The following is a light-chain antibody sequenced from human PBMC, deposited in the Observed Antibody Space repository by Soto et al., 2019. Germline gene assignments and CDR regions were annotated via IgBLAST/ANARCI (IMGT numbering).Light chain of an antibody. Sequence: QSVLTQPASVSGSPGQSITISCTGTSSDVGGYNYVSWYQQHPGKAPKLMIYVVSNRPSGVSNRFSGSKSGNTASLTISGLQAEDEDDYYCSSYTSSSTLVFGGGTKVTVL. V-gene: IGLV2-14*01. CDR3: SSYTSSSTLV. J-gene: IGLJ2*01. CDR2: VVS. CDR1: SSDVGGYNY.